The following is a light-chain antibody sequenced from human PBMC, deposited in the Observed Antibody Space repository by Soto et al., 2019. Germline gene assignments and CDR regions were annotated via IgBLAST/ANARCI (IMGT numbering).Light chain of an antibody. CDR2: RNN. CDR3: AAWDDSLSAYVV. J-gene: IGLJ2*01. CDR1: SSNIGSNY. Sequence: QSVLTQPPSASGTPGQRVTISCSGSSSNIGSNYVYWYQQFPGTAPKLLIYRNNQRPSGVPDRFSGSKSGTSASLAISGLRSEDEADYYCAAWDDSLSAYVVFGGGTKLTVL. V-gene: IGLV1-47*01.